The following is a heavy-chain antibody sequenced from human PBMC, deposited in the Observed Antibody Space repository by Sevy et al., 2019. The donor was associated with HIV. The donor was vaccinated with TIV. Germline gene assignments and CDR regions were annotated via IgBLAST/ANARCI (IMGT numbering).Heavy chain of an antibody. V-gene: IGHV3-74*01. CDR2: IKTDGSDT. J-gene: IGHJ5*02. CDR1: GFTFSSYW. CDR3: ARRPTDQSGSYWFDP. Sequence: ASVKVSCAASGFTFSSYWMHWVRQAPGKGLVWVSRIKTDGSDTSYADSVKGRFTISRDNTKNTLYLQMNSLRAEDTAVYYCARRPTDQSGSYWFDPWGLGTLVTVSS. D-gene: IGHD1-26*01.